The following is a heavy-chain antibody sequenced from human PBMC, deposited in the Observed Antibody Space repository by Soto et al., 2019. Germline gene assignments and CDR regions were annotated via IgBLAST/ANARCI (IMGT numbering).Heavy chain of an antibody. V-gene: IGHV1-3*01. CDR3: ARGNGPGAYLIDY. D-gene: IGHD3-10*01. Sequence: ASVKVSCKASGYSLNNYGRHWVRPAPGQRLEWMALINAPNGNTEYSQRFQGRVSITRHTSASTDYMELSSLRSEDTAVYYCARGNGPGAYLIDYWGQGTLVTVSS. J-gene: IGHJ4*02. CDR1: GYSLNNYG. CDR2: INAPNGNT.